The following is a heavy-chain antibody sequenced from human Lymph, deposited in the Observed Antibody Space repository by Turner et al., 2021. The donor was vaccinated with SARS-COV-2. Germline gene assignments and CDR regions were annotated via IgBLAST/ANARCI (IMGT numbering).Heavy chain of an antibody. V-gene: IGHV1-8*01. J-gene: IGHJ5*02. CDR1: GYTFTSYD. CDR3: AKGDGYPPHGLLDP. Sequence: QVQLVQSGAEVKKPGASVKVSCKASGYTFTSYDINWVRQATGQGLEWMGWMNPNSGYTGYAQKFQGRVTMTRNTSISTAYMELNSLTSDDTAVYYCAKGDGYPPHGLLDPWGQATLVTVSS. CDR2: MNPNSGYT. D-gene: IGHD6-25*01.